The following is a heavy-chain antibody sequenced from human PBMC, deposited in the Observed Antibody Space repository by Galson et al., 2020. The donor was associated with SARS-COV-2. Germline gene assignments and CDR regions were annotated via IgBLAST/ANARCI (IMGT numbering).Heavy chain of an antibody. J-gene: IGHJ6*02. CDR1: GFTFSSYS. D-gene: IGHD3-9*01. Sequence: GGSLRLSCAASGFTFSSYSMNWVRQAPGKGLEWVSYISSSSSTIYYADSVKGRFTISRDNAKNSLYLQMNSLRAEDTAVYYCAAPGLRYFDWLHTPAGGMDVWGQGTTVTVSS. CDR2: ISSSSSTI. CDR3: AAPGLRYFDWLHTPAGGMDV. V-gene: IGHV3-48*04.